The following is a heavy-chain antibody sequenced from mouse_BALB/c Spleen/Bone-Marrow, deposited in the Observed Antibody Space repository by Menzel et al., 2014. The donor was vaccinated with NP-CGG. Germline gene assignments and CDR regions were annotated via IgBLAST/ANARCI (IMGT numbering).Heavy chain of an antibody. CDR3: ASRGDYSYAMDY. Sequence: QVQLKQSGAELVRPGPSVKVSCKASGYTFSNYWMNWMKQRPGQGLEWIGQIYPGDSDTNYIGKFTGKATLTADKSSSTAYMQLSSLTSEDSAVYFCASRGDYSYAMDYWGQGTSVTVSS. V-gene: IGHV1-80*01. J-gene: IGHJ4*01. D-gene: IGHD1-1*01. CDR1: GYTFSNYW. CDR2: IYPGDSDT.